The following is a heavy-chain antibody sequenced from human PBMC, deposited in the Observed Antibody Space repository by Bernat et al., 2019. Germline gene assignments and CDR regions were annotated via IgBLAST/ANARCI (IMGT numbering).Heavy chain of an antibody. D-gene: IGHD2-2*01. J-gene: IGHJ4*02. CDR2: ISSSGGST. Sequence: EVQLLESGGGLVQPGESLRLSCSASGFTFSGHVMHWVRQAPGKGLEYVSAISSSGGSTYDADSVKGRFTISRDNSKSTLFLQMASLRTDDTAVYYCVRSPGRNLPEESLDYWGQGTLVTVSS. V-gene: IGHV3-64D*06. CDR1: GFTFSGHV. CDR3: VRSPGRNLPEESLDY.